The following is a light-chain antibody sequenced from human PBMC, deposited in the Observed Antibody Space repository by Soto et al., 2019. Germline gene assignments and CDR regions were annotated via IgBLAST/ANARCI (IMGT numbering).Light chain of an antibody. V-gene: IGLV1-44*01. CDR2: SNN. Sequence: QSVLTQPPSASVTPGQMVTISCSGSSSNIGSNTVSWYQQVPGTAPKLLIYSNNQRPSGVPDRFSGSKSGTSASLATSGLQSEDEADYHCAAWDDSLNDIVFGTGTKVTVL. J-gene: IGLJ1*01. CDR3: AAWDDSLNDIV. CDR1: SSNIGSNT.